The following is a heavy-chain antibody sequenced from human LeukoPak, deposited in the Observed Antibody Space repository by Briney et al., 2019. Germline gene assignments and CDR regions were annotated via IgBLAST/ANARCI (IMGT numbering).Heavy chain of an antibody. CDR3: ATYKNWVAGDV. Sequence: GGSLRLSCAASGFTFSSYAMSWVRQAPGKGLEWVADIKEDGSVRDYVDSVKGRFTISRDNAKTSLYLQMNSLRVEDTAVYYCATYKNWVAGDVWGQGTTVSVSS. CDR2: IKEDGSVR. V-gene: IGHV3-7*01. CDR1: GFTFSSYA. J-gene: IGHJ6*02. D-gene: IGHD7-27*01.